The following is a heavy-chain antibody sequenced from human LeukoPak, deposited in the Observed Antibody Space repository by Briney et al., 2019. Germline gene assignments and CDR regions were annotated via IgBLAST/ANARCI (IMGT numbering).Heavy chain of an antibody. Sequence: GASVKVSCKASGYTFTSYYMHWVRQAPGQGLEWMGIINPSGGSTSYAQKFQGRVTMTRDTSTSTVYMELSSLRSEDTAVYYCASGSLAAAGTNVASDIWGQGTMVTVSS. J-gene: IGHJ3*02. CDR1: GYTFTSYY. V-gene: IGHV1-46*01. D-gene: IGHD6-13*01. CDR3: ASGSLAAAGTNVASDI. CDR2: INPSGGST.